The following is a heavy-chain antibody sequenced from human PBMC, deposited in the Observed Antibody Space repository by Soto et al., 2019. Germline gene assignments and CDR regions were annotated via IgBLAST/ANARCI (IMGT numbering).Heavy chain of an antibody. CDR1: GFTFSSYA. V-gene: IGHV3-30*04. J-gene: IGHJ6*02. CDR2: ISYDGRNE. D-gene: IGHD5-12*01. Sequence: ESGGGVVQPGRSLRLSCAASGFTFSSYAMHWVRQAPGKGLEWVAVISYDGRNEYYADSVKGRFTISRENSKNTLYLQMSSLRAEDTAVYYCARDRGGYSGYDSYYYGMDVWGQGSTVTVSS. CDR3: ARDRGGYSGYDSYYYGMDV.